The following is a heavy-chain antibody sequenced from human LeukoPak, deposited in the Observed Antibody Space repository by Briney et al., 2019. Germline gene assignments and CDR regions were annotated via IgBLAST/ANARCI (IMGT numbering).Heavy chain of an antibody. V-gene: IGHV4-59*01. D-gene: IGHD3-10*01. J-gene: IGHJ5*02. CDR3: ARGYDSGISGWFYP. Sequence: SETLSVTCIVAGGSISSDYWICIRQPPGKGLEWIGHISHSGSTNYNPSLQSRVTISVDTSKKQFSLKLNSVTAADTAVYYCARGYDSGISGWFYPWGQGTLVTVSS. CDR2: ISHSGST. CDR1: GGSISSDY.